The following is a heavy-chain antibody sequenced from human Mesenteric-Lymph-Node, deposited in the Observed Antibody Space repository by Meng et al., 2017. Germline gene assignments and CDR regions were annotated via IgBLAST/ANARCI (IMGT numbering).Heavy chain of an antibody. D-gene: IGHD6-19*01. J-gene: IGHJ5*02. CDR3: VRSSGWVRTGFDP. CDR2: IGHSGTT. V-gene: IGHV4-39*01. CDR1: GGSISTSGYY. Sequence: QVQLQESGPGLAKPSQTLSLTCTVSGGSISTSGYYWGWIRQPPGKGLEWIGSIGHSGTTYYTPSLRRRVTVSIDTSKNQFSLEVTSVTAADTAVYYCVRSSGWVRTGFDPWGQGTLVTVSS.